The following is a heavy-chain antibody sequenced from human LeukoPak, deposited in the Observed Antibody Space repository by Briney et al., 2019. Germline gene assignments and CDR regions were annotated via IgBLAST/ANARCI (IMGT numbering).Heavy chain of an antibody. V-gene: IGHV4-59*01. CDR2: ISYSGST. J-gene: IGHJ4*02. Sequence: SETLSLTCTVSGGSISSYDWSWIRQSPGKGLEWIGYISYSGSTNYNPSLKSRVTISVDTSKNQFSLNLSSVTAADTAVYYCARGYCSHEVCQVFTHWGQGTLVTVSS. CDR3: ARGYCSHEVCQVFTH. D-gene: IGHD2-8*01. CDR1: GGSISSYD.